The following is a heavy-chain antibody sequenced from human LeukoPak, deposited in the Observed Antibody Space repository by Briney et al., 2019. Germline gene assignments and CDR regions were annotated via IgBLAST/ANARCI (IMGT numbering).Heavy chain of an antibody. V-gene: IGHV3-48*02. CDR3: AQKGGTDH. J-gene: IGHJ4*02. CDR1: GFSFSRFG. D-gene: IGHD2-15*01. CDR2: ISSTSGAV. Sequence: GGSLRLSCAASGFSFSRFGMNWVRQAPGKGLEWISHISSTSGAVYYADSVKGRFTISRDNAKNSLYLQMSSLRNEDTAIYYCAQKGGTDHWGQGTLVTISS.